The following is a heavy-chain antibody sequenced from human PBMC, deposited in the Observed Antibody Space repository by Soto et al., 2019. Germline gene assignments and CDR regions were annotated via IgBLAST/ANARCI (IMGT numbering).Heavy chain of an antibody. CDR3: ARGPPAGRIYFDY. V-gene: IGHV3-66*01. CDR2: IYSGGST. J-gene: IGHJ4*02. CDR1: GFTVSSNY. Sequence: GGSLRLSCAASGFTVSSNYMSWVRQAPGKGLEWVSVIYSGGSTYYADSVKGRFTISRDNSKNTLYLQTNSLRAEDTAVYYCARGPPAGRIYFDYWGQGTLVTV.